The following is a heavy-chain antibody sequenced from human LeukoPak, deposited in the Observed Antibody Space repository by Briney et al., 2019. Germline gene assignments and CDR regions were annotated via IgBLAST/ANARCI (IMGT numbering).Heavy chain of an antibody. CDR1: GFTVSSNY. J-gene: IGHJ6*03. V-gene: IGHV3-30*02. CDR2: IRYDGSNK. D-gene: IGHD3-10*01. CDR3: AKDLGLPGYMDV. Sequence: GGSLRLSCAASGFTVSSNYMTWVRQAPGKGPEWVAFIRYDGSNKYYADSVKGRFTISRDNSKNTLYLQMNSLRAEDTAVYYCAKDLGLPGYMDVWGKGTTVTISS.